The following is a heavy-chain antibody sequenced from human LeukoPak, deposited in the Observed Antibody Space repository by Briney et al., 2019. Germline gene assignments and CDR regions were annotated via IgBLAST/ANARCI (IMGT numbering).Heavy chain of an antibody. CDR3: ARLLGSVTTFDY. V-gene: IGHV3-7*01. Sequence: GGSLRLSCAASGFSFSGYLLSWVRQAPGKGLEWVATIFEDGITKYYDDSVRGRFTISRDNAENSLYPEMTSLRTEDTAVYYCARLLGSVTTFDYWGQGTLVTVSS. D-gene: IGHD1-26*01. CDR2: IFEDGITK. CDR1: GFSFSGYL. J-gene: IGHJ4*02.